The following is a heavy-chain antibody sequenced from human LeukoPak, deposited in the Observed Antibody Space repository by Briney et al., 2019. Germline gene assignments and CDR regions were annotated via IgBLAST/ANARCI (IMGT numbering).Heavy chain of an antibody. D-gene: IGHD6-13*01. CDR2: IYASGNT. CDR1: GYSISSSYY. CDR3: ARGRGSSWYYFDS. Sequence: SETLSLTCTVSGYSISSSYYWSWVRQPAGKGLEWIGRIYASGNTNYNPSLKGRVTMTVDTSKNQFSLNLSSVTAADTAVYYCARGRGSSWYYFDSWGQGTLVTVSS. V-gene: IGHV4-4*07. J-gene: IGHJ4*02.